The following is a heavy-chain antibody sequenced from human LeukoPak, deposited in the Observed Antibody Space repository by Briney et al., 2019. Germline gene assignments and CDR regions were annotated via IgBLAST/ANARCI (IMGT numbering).Heavy chain of an antibody. D-gene: IGHD3-22*01. CDR1: GFTFSSYA. J-gene: IGHJ4*02. CDR3: AEPEGGYYDIRPD. V-gene: IGHV3-23*01. CDR2: ISGSGGST. Sequence: GGSLRLSCAASGFTFSSYAMSWARQAPGKGLEWVSAISGSGGSTYYADSVKGRFTISRDNSKNTLYLQMNSLRAEDTAVYYCAEPEGGYYDIRPDWGQGTLVTVSS.